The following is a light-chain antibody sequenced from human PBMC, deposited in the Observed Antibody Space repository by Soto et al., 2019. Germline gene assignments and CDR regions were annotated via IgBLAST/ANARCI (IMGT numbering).Light chain of an antibody. V-gene: IGKV3-15*01. CDR3: QQYNDWPPLT. CDR1: QSVGSN. J-gene: IGKJ4*01. CDR2: SAS. Sequence: ETEMTQSPATLSVSPGDRATLSCRASQSVGSNLAWYQQKPGQAPRLLIYSASTRATGIPARFSGSGSGTEFTLPISSLQYEDFAVYSCQQYNDWPPLTFGGGTKVEIK.